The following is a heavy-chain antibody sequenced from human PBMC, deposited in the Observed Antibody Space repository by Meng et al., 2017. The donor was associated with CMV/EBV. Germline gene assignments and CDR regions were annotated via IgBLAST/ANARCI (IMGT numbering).Heavy chain of an antibody. J-gene: IGHJ6*02. CDR3: ARETWQWLVGV. CDR2: FSSSSSTI. D-gene: IGHD6-19*01. V-gene: IGHV3-48*04. CDR1: GFTFSSYS. Sequence: GESLKISCAASGFTFSSYSMNWVRQAPGKGLEWVSYFSSSSSTIYYADSVKGRFTISRDNAKNSLYLQMNSLSAEDTAVYYCARETWQWLVGVWGQGTTVTVSS.